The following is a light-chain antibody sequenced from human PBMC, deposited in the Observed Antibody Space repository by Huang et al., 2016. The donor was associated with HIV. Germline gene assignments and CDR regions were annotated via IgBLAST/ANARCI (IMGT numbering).Light chain of an antibody. CDR2: GAS. J-gene: IGKJ4*01. CDR1: QTVNSD. Sequence: EIEMTQSPATLSVSPGERATLSCRARQTVNSDLAWYQQTPGQAPRLLIYGASTRATVIPAKFNGTGSGTEFSLTISNLQSEDFAVYYCQQYNDWPPLTFGGGTKVEI. V-gene: IGKV3-15*01. CDR3: QQYNDWPPLT.